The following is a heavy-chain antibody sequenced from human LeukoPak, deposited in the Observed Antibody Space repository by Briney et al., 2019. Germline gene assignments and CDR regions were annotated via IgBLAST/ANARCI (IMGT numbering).Heavy chain of an antibody. CDR2: MNPKTGNT. D-gene: IGHD6-25*01. CDR3: VRARYSSAWFDS. CDR1: GYIFDRYD. Sequence: RASVRVSCKASGYIFDRYDINWVRQATGKGLEWMGWMNPKTGNTGYAQKFQGRVNMTSDTPMTTAYMELSSLKSEDTAVYYCVRARYSSAWFDSWGRGTLVIVSS. J-gene: IGHJ5*01. V-gene: IGHV1-8*01.